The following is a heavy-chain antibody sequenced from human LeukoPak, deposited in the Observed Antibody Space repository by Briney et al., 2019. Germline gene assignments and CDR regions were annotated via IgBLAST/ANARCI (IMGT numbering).Heavy chain of an antibody. CDR2: ISGSGGST. V-gene: IGHV3-23*01. CDR3: ARDSDPGTTHCYYYMDV. CDR1: GFTFSSYA. J-gene: IGHJ6*03. D-gene: IGHD1-7*01. Sequence: PGGSLRLSCAASGFTFSSYAMSWVRQAPGKGLEWVSAISGSGGSTYYADSVKGRFTISRDNSKNTLYLQMNSLRAEDTAVYYCARDSDPGTTHCYYYMDVWGKGTTVTVSS.